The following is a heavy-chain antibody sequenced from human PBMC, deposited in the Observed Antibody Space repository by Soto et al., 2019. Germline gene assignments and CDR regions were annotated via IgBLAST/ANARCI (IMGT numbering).Heavy chain of an antibody. Sequence: PGGSLRLSCAASGFTFSSYGMHWVRQAPGKGLEWVAVIWYDGSNKYYADSVKGRFTISRDNSKNTLYLQMNSLRAEDTAVYYCAKDTYYYDGSGYYTYDYWGQGTLVTVSS. CDR3: AKDTYYYDGSGYYTYDY. CDR1: GFTFSSYG. J-gene: IGHJ4*02. V-gene: IGHV3-33*06. CDR2: IWYDGSNK. D-gene: IGHD3-22*01.